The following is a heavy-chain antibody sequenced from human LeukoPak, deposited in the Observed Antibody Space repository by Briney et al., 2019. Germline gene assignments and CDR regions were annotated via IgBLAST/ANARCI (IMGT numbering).Heavy chain of an antibody. Sequence: GGSLRLSCAASGFTVSRTCMSWVRQVPGKGLEWVSVIYDDGTTYYADSVKGRFTISRDKSMNTLYLQMNSLRVEDTAVYFCARELAYFGSGSYAFDSWGQGAQVTVSS. J-gene: IGHJ4*02. CDR1: GFTVSRTC. D-gene: IGHD3-10*01. V-gene: IGHV3-53*01. CDR2: IYDDGTT. CDR3: ARELAYFGSGSYAFDS.